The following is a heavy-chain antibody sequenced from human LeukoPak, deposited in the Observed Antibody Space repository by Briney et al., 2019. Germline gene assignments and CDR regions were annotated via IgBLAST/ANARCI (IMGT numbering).Heavy chain of an antibody. Sequence: ASVKVSCKVSGYTLTELSMHWVRQAPGKGLEWMGGFDPEDGETIYAQKFQGRVTMTEDTSTDTAYMELSSLRSEDTAVYYCVTDPNWSQQGWSAFDIWGQGTMVTVSS. CDR1: GYTLTELS. D-gene: IGHD1-1*01. V-gene: IGHV1-24*01. CDR2: FDPEDGET. J-gene: IGHJ3*02. CDR3: VTDPNWSQQGWSAFDI.